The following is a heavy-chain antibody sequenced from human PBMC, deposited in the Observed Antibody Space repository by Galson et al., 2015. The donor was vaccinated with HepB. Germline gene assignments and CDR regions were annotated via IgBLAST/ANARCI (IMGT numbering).Heavy chain of an antibody. CDR2: NDRDDDK. CDR3: ARIRSCRYGHDAFDI. J-gene: IGHJ3*02. Sequence: PALVKPTQTLTLPCTFSGSSLSTSGMCVSWIRQPPGKALEWLARNDRDDDKYYSTSLKTRLTISKDTSKNQVVLTMTNMDPVDTATYYCARIRSCRYGHDAFDIWGQGTMVTVSS. CDR1: GSSLSTSGMC. D-gene: IGHD2-15*01. V-gene: IGHV2-70*11.